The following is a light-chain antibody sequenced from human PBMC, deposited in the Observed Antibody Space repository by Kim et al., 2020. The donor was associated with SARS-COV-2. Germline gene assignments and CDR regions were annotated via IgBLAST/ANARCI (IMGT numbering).Light chain of an antibody. V-gene: IGLV2-8*01. CDR2: EVN. J-gene: IGLJ1*01. CDR1: SSDVGGYNY. CDR3: SSYAGSNNYV. Sequence: QSALTQHPSASGSPGQSVTISCTGTSSDVGGYNYVSWYQQHPGKAPKLMIYEVNKRPSGVPDRFSGSKSGNTASLTVSGLQAEGEAEYYCSSYAGSNNYVFGTGTKVTVL.